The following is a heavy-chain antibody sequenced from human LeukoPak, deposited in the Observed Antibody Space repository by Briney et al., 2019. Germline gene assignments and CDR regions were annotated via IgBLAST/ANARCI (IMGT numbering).Heavy chain of an antibody. V-gene: IGHV1-69*13. CDR2: IIPIFGTA. J-gene: IGHJ4*02. D-gene: IGHD4-17*01. CDR1: GYTFTSYY. Sequence: ASVKVSCKASGYTFTSYYMHWVRQAPGQGLEWMGGIIPIFGTANYAQKFQGRVTITADESTSAAYMELSSLRSEDTAVYYCARNGGLDYGDWYFDYWGQGTLVTVSS. CDR3: ARNGGLDYGDWYFDY.